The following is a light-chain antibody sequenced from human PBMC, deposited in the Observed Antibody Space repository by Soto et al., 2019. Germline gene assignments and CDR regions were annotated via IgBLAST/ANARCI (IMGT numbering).Light chain of an antibody. J-gene: IGKJ1*01. CDR3: QQANSFPPT. V-gene: IGKV1-12*01. Sequence: DIQMTQSPSSVSASVGDRVPITCRASQDISTWLAWYQQKPGEAPKLLISAASSLQTGVPSRFSGSGSATDFTLTISSLQPEDFATYFCQQANSFPPTFGQGTKVEV. CDR1: QDISTW. CDR2: AAS.